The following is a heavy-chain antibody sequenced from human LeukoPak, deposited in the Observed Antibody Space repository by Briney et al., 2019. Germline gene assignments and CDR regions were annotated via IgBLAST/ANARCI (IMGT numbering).Heavy chain of an antibody. V-gene: IGHV4-39*01. CDR1: GGSISNSSYY. CDR3: ARHWVVTPNY. D-gene: IGHD4-23*01. CDR2: IYYSGSA. J-gene: IGHJ4*02. Sequence: SETLSLTCIVSGGSISNSSYYWGWIRQPPGKGLEWIGSIYYSGSAYYNPSLKSRVTISVDTSKDQFSLKLTSVTAADTAVYYCARHWVVTPNYWGQGTLVTVSS.